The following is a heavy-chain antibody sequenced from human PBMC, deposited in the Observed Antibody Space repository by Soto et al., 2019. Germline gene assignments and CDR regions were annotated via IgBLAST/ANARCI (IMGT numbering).Heavy chain of an antibody. CDR2: IIPIFGTA. V-gene: IGHV1-69*01. D-gene: IGHD6-13*01. CDR3: ARGLSGVSSWYYYYYGMDV. Sequence: QVQLVQSGAEVKKPGSSVTVSCKASGGTVSSYALSWGRQAPGQGLEWMGGIIPIFGTANYAQKFQGRVTITADESTSNAYMELSSLRSEDTAVYYCARGLSGVSSWYYYYYGMDVWGQGTTVTVSS. J-gene: IGHJ6*02. CDR1: GGTVSSYA.